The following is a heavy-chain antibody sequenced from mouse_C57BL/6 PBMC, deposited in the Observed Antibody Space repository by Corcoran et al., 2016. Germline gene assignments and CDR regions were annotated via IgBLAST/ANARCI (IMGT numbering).Heavy chain of an antibody. CDR1: GFSLSTYGMG. J-gene: IGHJ4*01. CDR3: ARKEGYGYDYYAMDY. Sequence: QVTLKETGPGILQSSQTLSLTCSFSGFSLSTYGMGVSWFRQPSGKGLEWLAHIYWDDDKRYNPSLKSRLTISKDTSRNQVFLKITSVDTADTATYYCARKEGYGYDYYAMDYWGQGTSVTVS. D-gene: IGHD2-2*01. CDR2: IYWDDDK. V-gene: IGHV8-12*01.